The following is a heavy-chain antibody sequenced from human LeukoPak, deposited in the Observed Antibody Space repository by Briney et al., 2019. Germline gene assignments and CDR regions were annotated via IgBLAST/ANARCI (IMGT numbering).Heavy chain of an antibody. D-gene: IGHD3-16*01. CDR2: IYYTGST. J-gene: IGHJ4*02. CDR3: ASHGDMVITSPFWD. V-gene: IGHV4-59*01. CDR1: GGSISSSY. Sequence: SETLSLTCTVSGGSISSSYWSWIRQPPGERLEWIGYIYYTGSTKYNPSLKSRVTMSVDTSKNSFSLKLNSVAAADTAMYYCASHGDMVITSPFWDWGQGTLVTVSS.